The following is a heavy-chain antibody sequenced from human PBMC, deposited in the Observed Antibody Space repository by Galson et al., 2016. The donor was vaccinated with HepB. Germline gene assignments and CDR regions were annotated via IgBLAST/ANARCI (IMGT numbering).Heavy chain of an antibody. CDR2: INHSGNM. D-gene: IGHD3-3*01. V-gene: IGHV4-34*01. Sequence: LRLSCAVSGFTFDSYVMSWVRQAPGKGLEWIGEINHSGNMNYNPSLKSRLIMSVDTSKHQFSLRLTSVTAADTAMYYSAREDDFWSDYYDWRSFNIWGQGTMVTVSS. CDR1: GFTFDSYV. CDR3: AREDDFWSDYYDWRSFNI. J-gene: IGHJ3*02.